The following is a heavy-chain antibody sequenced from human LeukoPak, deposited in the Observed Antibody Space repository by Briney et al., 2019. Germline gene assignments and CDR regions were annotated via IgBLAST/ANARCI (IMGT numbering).Heavy chain of an antibody. CDR2: INAGNGNT. D-gene: IGHD1-1*01. J-gene: IGHJ4*02. CDR3: ARVLAGRNWIPFDY. CDR1: GYTFTSYA. Sequence: ASVKVSCTASGYTFTSYAMHWVRQAPGQRLEWMGWINAGNGNTKYSQKFQGRVTITRDTSASTAYMELSSLRSEDTAVYYCARVLAGRNWIPFDYWGQGTLVTVSS. V-gene: IGHV1-3*01.